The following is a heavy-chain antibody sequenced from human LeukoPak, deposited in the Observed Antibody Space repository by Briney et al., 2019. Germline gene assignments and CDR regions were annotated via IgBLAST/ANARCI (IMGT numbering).Heavy chain of an antibody. CDR1: GFTLGHYE. J-gene: IGHJ4*02. CDR3: LRGLAAEGY. CDR2: ISSSGTTI. Sequence: PGGSLRLSCAASGFTLGHYEMNGVRQAPGKGLEWVSYISSSGTTIYYADSVKGRFTISRDNAGNSLYLQMNSLRAEDTAVYYCLRGLAAEGYWGQGTLVTVSS. V-gene: IGHV3-48*03.